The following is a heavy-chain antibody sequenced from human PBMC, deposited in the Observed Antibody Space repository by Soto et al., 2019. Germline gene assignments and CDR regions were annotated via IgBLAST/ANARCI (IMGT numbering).Heavy chain of an antibody. CDR2: IYWDDDK. V-gene: IGHV2-5*02. J-gene: IGHJ4*02. D-gene: IGHD1-20*01. CDR3: AHSPAYMDLFDS. Sequence: QITLKESGPTLVKPTQTLTLTCTFSGFSLSTSGEIMGWIRQPPGKALEWLALIYWDDDKRYSPSLKSRLTNAKDTSKNQVVLTMTNMDPVDTATYFCAHSPAYMDLFDSWGQGTLVTVSS. CDR1: GFSLSTSGEI.